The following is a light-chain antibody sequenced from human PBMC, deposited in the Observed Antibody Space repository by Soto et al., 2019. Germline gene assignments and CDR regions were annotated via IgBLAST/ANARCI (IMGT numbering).Light chain of an antibody. CDR2: DDN. J-gene: IGLJ1*01. Sequence: QSALTQPPSVSVAPGQKVTISCSGSSSNIGGNSVSWYQQLPETAPKLLIYDDNKRPSGIPDRFSGSKSGTSATLRITGFQTGDEADYYCGSWDSSLTADVFGTGTKVTVL. CDR3: GSWDSSLTADV. V-gene: IGLV1-51*01. CDR1: SSNIGGNS.